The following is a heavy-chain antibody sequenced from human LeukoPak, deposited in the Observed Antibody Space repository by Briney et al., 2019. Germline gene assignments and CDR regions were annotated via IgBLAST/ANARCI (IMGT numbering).Heavy chain of an antibody. CDR2: IYSSGST. Sequence: PSETLSLTCRVSGASINSGSNYWGWIRQPPGKTLEWIGSIYSSGSTYYNPSLKSRVIIMIDTPKNHFSLTLSSVTAADTAVYYCARERRSTSIRGSGSYWYKDYYYMDVWGKGTTVTISS. J-gene: IGHJ6*03. CDR1: GASINSGSNY. V-gene: IGHV4-39*02. CDR3: ARERRSTSIRGSGSYWYKDYYYMDV. D-gene: IGHD3-10*01.